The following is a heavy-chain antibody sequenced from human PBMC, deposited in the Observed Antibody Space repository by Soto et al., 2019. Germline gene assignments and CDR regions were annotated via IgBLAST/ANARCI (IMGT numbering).Heavy chain of an antibody. CDR2: ISGSGGAT. CDR1: GFTFTSFA. J-gene: IGHJ4*02. CDR3: AIGEWFSTSYFNF. Sequence: EVQLLESGGGMVRPGGSLRLSCAASGFTFTSFAVSWVRQAPGKRLEWVSAISGSGGATYYADSVKGRFTVSRDNSRNTVYLQVDSLRVEDTAVYHCAIGEWFSTSYFNFWGKGTLVTVSS. V-gene: IGHV3-23*01. D-gene: IGHD3-10*01.